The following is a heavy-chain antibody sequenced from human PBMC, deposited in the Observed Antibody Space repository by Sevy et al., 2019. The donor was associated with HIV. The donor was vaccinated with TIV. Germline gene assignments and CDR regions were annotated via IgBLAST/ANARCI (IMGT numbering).Heavy chain of an antibody. D-gene: IGHD3-16*01. CDR2: IKQDGSEK. CDR1: GFTFSSYW. J-gene: IGHJ6*02. Sequence: GGSLRLSCAASGFTFSSYWMSWVRQAPGKGLEWVANIKQDGSEKYYVDSVKGRFTISRDNAKNSLYLQMNSLRAEDTAVYYCERDKAVWGYYYGMDVWGQGTTVTVSS. V-gene: IGHV3-7*03. CDR3: ERDKAVWGYYYGMDV.